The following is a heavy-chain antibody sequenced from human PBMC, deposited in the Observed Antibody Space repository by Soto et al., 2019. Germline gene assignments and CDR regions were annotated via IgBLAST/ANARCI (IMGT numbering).Heavy chain of an antibody. V-gene: IGHV3-43*02. CDR2: ISGDGGST. J-gene: IGHJ4*02. D-gene: IGHD4-17*01. Sequence: GGSLRLSCAASGFTFDDYAMHWVRQAPGKGLEWVSLISGDGGSTYYADSVKGRFTISRDNSKNSLYLQMNSLRTEDTALYYCVKDPGYGDYFDYWGQGTLVTVSS. CDR3: VKDPGYGDYFDY. CDR1: GFTFDDYA.